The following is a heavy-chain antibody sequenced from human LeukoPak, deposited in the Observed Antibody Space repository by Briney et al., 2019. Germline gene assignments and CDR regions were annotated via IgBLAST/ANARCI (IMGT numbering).Heavy chain of an antibody. CDR3: AKGNYYERDAFDI. J-gene: IGHJ3*02. CDR2: ISGSGGST. CDR1: GFTFSSYA. Sequence: GGSLRLSCAASGFTFSSYAMSWVRQAPGKGLEWASVISGSGGSTYYADSVKGRFTISRDNSKNTLYLQMNSLRAEDTAVYYCAKGNYYERDAFDIWGQGTMVTVSS. V-gene: IGHV3-23*01. D-gene: IGHD3-22*01.